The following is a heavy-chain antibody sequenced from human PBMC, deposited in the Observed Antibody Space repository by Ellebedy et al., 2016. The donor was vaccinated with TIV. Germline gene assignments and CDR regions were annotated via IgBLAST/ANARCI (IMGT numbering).Heavy chain of an antibody. J-gene: IGHJ6*02. CDR1: GFTFSSYS. CDR2: SSSSSYYI. CDR3: ARDLDYYYSMDV. Sequence: GESLKISCAASGFTFSSYSMNWVRQAPGKGLEWVSSSSSSSYYIYYADSVKGRFTFSRDNAKNSLYLQMNSLRAEDTAVYYCARDLDYYYSMDVWGQGTTVTVSS. V-gene: IGHV3-21*01.